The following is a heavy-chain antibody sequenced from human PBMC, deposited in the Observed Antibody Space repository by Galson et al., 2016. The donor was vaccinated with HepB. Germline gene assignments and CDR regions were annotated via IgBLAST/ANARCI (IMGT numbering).Heavy chain of an antibody. CDR2: IYSGGGT. CDR3: ARGGASSAGGS. CDR1: GFAVSSNF. D-gene: IGHD1-26*01. J-gene: IGHJ5*02. Sequence: SLRLSCAASGFAVSSNFLTWVRQAPGKGLEWVSLIYSGGGTNYAGSVKGRFTISRDNSNNTLYLQMNSLRVDDTAVYYCARGGASSAGGSWGQGTLVTVSS. V-gene: IGHV3-53*01.